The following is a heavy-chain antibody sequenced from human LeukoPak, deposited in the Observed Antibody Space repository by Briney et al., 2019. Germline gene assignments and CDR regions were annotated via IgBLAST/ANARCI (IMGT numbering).Heavy chain of an antibody. V-gene: IGHV3-53*01. CDR1: GFTVSSNS. CDR2: IYSDNT. CDR3: AKGVLTVTLTLLDY. D-gene: IGHD4-17*01. J-gene: IGHJ4*02. Sequence: PGGSLRLSCTVSGFTVSSNSMSWVRQAPGKGLEWVSFIYSDNTHYSDSVKGRFTISRDNSKNTLYLQMNSLRAEDTAVYFCAKGVLTVTLTLLDYWGQGTLVTVSS.